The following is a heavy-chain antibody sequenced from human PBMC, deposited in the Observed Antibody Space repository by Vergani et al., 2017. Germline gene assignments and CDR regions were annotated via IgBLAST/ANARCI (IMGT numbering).Heavy chain of an antibody. CDR2: IKSTFDRGTT. V-gene: IGHV3-15*07. J-gene: IGHJ6*02. CDR1: GFSFRNAW. CDR3: TTDPRYCGDGSCYWLRDHHYYGMDV. Sequence: VQLVESGGGVVQPGESLRLSCVASGFSFRNAWMNWVRRTPGKGLEWVGRIKSTFDRGTTDYAAAVKGRFTISRDDSKTTLFLQMNGLKTEDIGVYYCTTDPRYCGDGSCYWLRDHHYYGMDVWGQGTTVTVSS. D-gene: IGHD2-21*01.